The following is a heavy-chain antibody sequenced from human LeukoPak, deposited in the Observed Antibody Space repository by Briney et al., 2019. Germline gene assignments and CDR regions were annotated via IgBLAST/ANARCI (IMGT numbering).Heavy chain of an antibody. Sequence: PGGSLRLSCAASGFTFSSYAMSWVRQAPGKGLEWVSVIYSGGSTYYADSVKGRFTISRDNSKNTLYLQMNSLRAEDTAVYYCARVRRSKGYDFWSGYFGYWGQGTLVTVSS. D-gene: IGHD3-3*01. CDR1: GFTFSSYA. CDR3: ARVRRSKGYDFWSGYFGY. J-gene: IGHJ4*02. CDR2: IYSGGST. V-gene: IGHV3-53*01.